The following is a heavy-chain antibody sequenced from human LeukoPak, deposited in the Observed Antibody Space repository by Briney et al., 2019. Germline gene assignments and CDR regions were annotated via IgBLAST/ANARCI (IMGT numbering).Heavy chain of an antibody. V-gene: IGHV4-4*02. CDR2: IYHSGST. J-gene: IGHJ3*02. Sequence: SETLSLTCAVSGGSISSSNWWSWVRQPPGKGLEWIGEIYHSGSTNYNPSLKSRVTISVDTSRNQFSLKLSSVTAADTAVYYCARGEMVGDAFDIWGQGTMVTVSS. D-gene: IGHD2-8*01. CDR1: GGSISSSNW. CDR3: ARGEMVGDAFDI.